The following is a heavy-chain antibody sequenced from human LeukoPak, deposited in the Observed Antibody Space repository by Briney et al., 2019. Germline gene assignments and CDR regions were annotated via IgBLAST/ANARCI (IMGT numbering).Heavy chain of an antibody. V-gene: IGHV3-74*01. J-gene: IGHJ4*02. CDR3: AKDHRPHYYDSSGPCDY. D-gene: IGHD3-22*01. CDR1: GFTFSSHW. CDR2: INTDGSGT. Sequence: PGGSLRLSCAASGFTFSSHWMHWVRQAPGKGLVWVSRINTDGSGTDYADSVKGRFTISRDNAKNTLYLQMNSLRAEDTAVYYCAKDHRPHYYDSSGPCDYWGQGTLVTVSS.